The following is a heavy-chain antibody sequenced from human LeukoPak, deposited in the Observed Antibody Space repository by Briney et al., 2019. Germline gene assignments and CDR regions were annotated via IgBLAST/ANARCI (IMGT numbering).Heavy chain of an antibody. CDR2: ISSSGGTT. D-gene: IGHD4-17*01. J-gene: IGHJ4*02. CDR1: GFTFSGYA. V-gene: IGHV3-23*01. CDR3: AEDIDYGDYVVS. Sequence: AGGSLRLSCAASGFTFSGYAMSWVRQAPGKGLEWVSAISSSGGTTYYADSVKGRFTISRDNSKNTLYLQMNSLRAEDTAVYYCAEDIDYGDYVVSWGQGTLVTVSS.